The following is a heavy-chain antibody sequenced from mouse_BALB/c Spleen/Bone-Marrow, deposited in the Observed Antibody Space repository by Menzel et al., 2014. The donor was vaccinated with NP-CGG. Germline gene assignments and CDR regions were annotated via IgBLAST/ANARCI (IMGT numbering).Heavy chain of an antibody. CDR1: GYTFTSYV. CDR2: INPNNDGT. D-gene: IGHD1-1*02. V-gene: IGHV1-14*01. Sequence: VQLQQSGPELVKPGASVKMSCKASGYTFTSYVMHWVKQKPGQGLEWIGNINPNNDGTKYNEEFKGKATLTSDKSSSTAYMELRRLTSEDSAVYSFASSLYGFDWFFDVWGAGTTVPVSS. J-gene: IGHJ1*01. CDR3: ASSLYGFDWFFDV.